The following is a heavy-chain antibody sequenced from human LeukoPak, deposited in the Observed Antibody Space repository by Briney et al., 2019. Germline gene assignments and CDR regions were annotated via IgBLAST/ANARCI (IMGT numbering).Heavy chain of an antibody. Sequence: GGSLRLSCAASGFTFSSYGMSWVRQAPGKGLEWVSGINWNGGSTGYADSVKGRFTISRDNAKNSLYLQMNSLRAEDTALYYCARDTPYYYGSGSFLDYWGQGTLVTVSS. CDR2: INWNGGST. D-gene: IGHD3-10*01. J-gene: IGHJ4*02. CDR3: ARDTPYYYGSGSFLDY. V-gene: IGHV3-20*04. CDR1: GFTFSSYG.